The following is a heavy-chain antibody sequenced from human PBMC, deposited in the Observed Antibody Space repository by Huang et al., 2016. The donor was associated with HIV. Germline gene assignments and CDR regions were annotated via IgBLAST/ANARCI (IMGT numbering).Heavy chain of an antibody. J-gene: IGHJ4*02. D-gene: IGHD6-19*01. CDR3: VKETVQWLVTY. CDR1: GFTFGGYG. Sequence: QVQVVESGGGVVQPGGSLRLSCAASGFTFGGYGRHWVRQAPGKGVEWGALIRHDGNNKYYADSVKVRFTVSRDTAKNTLYLHRNSLRPADTAVYYCVKETVQWLVTYWGQGTLVTVSS. CDR2: IRHDGNNK. V-gene: IGHV3-30*02.